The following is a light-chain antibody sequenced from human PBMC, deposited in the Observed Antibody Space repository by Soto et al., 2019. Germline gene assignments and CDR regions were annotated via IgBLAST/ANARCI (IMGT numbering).Light chain of an antibody. J-gene: IGKJ5*01. CDR3: QQRYNWAPT. V-gene: IGKV3-11*01. Sequence: PQAGATLSMSPEEGATLSCRASQTINNNLAWYQQKPGQAPRLLIYGASNRSTGIPARFSGSGSGTDFTLTIGSLEPEDFALYYCQQRYNWAPTVGQGTRLEIK. CDR2: GAS. CDR1: QTINNN.